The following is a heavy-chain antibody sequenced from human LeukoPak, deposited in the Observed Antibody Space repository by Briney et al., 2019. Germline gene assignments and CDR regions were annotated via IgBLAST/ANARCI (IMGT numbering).Heavy chain of an antibody. Sequence: ASVKVSCKASGYTFTSYDINWVRQATGQGLEWMGWMNPNSGNTNYAQKLQGRVTMTTDTSTSTAYMELRSLRSDDTAVYYCARVYVQDYFDYWGQGTLVTVSS. J-gene: IGHJ4*02. CDR2: MNPNSGNT. D-gene: IGHD2-2*02. V-gene: IGHV1-18*01. CDR1: GYTFTSYD. CDR3: ARVYVQDYFDY.